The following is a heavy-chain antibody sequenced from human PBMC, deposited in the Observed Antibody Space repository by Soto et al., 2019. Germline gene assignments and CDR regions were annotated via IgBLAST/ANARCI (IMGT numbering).Heavy chain of an antibody. CDR3: ARSESSSTSLEVYYYYYYGMDV. D-gene: IGHD2-2*01. J-gene: IGHJ6*02. Sequence: QVQLVQSGAEVKKPGSSVKVSCKASGGTFSSYAISWVRQAPGQGLEWMGGIIPISDTTNYAQKSQGRVRITADESTSTDYMELSSMSSEDIAEYYWARSESSSTSLEVYYYYYYGMDVWGQGTTVTVSS. CDR1: GGTFSSYA. V-gene: IGHV1-69*01. CDR2: IIPISDTT.